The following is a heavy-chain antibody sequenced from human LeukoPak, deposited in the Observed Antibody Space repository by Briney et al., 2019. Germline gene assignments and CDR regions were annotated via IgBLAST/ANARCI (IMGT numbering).Heavy chain of an antibody. Sequence: KPGGSLRLSCAASGFTFSSYAMHWVRQAPGKGLEWVAVISYDGSNKYYADSVKGRFTISRDNAKNSLYLQMNSLRAEDTAVYYCAREEAPISGMDVWGQGTTVTVSS. CDR1: GFTFSSYA. J-gene: IGHJ6*02. V-gene: IGHV3-30-3*01. CDR3: AREEAPISGMDV. D-gene: IGHD3-9*01. CDR2: ISYDGSNK.